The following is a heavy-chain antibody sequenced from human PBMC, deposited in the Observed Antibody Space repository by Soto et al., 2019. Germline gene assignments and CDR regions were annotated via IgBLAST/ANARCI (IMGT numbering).Heavy chain of an antibody. CDR2: ISRIGSST. CDR1: GFTFSSYA. V-gene: IGHV3-23*01. D-gene: IGHD3-3*01. J-gene: IGHJ4*02. Sequence: GGSLRLSCAASGFTFSSYAMSWVRQAPGKGLEWVSAISRIGSSTYYADSVKGRFTISRDNSKNALYLQMNSLRAEDTAVYFCAKGSSGLRFLEWLSPHDYWGQGTLVTVSS. CDR3: AKGSSGLRFLEWLSPHDY.